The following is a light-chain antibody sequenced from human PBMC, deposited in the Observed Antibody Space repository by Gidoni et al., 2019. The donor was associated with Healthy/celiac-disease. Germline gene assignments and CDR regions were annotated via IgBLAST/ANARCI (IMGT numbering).Light chain of an antibody. CDR1: QRVNRNY. Sequence: DIVLTQSPGTLSLSPRERATLSCRASQRVNRNYLAWYQQKPGQAPRLLIYGASSRATGIPDRFSGSGSGTDFTLTIRRLEPEDFAVYYCQQYGSSSWTFGQGTKVEIK. J-gene: IGKJ1*01. CDR3: QQYGSSSWT. CDR2: GAS. V-gene: IGKV3-20*01.